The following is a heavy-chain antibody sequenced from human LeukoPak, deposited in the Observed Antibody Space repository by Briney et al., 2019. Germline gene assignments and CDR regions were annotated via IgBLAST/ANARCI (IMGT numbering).Heavy chain of an antibody. CDR3: ASLHLSITGTYYGMDV. V-gene: IGHV4-4*02. J-gene: IGHJ6*02. CDR2: IYHSGSI. D-gene: IGHD1-20*01. CDR1: GGSISSSNW. Sequence: SGTLSLTCAVSGGSISSSNWWSWVRQPPGKGLEWIGEIYHSGSINYNPSLKSRVTISVDKSKNQFSLKLSSVTAAGTAVYYCASLHLSITGTYYGMDVWGQGTTVTVSS.